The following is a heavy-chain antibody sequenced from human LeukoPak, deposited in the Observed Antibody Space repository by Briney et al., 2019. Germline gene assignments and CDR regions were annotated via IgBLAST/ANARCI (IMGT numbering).Heavy chain of an antibody. Sequence: GGSLRLSCAASGFTFSSYSMNWVRQAPGKGLEWVSSISSSSSYIYYGDSVKGRFTISRDNAKNSLYLQMNSLRAEDTAVYYCARGDAFDIWGQGTMVTVSS. J-gene: IGHJ3*02. V-gene: IGHV3-21*01. CDR1: GFTFSSYS. CDR2: ISSSSSYI. CDR3: ARGDAFDI.